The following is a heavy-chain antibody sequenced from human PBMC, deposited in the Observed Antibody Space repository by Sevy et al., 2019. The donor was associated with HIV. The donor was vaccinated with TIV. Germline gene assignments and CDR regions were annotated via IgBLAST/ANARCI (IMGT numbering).Heavy chain of an antibody. V-gene: IGHV3-48*02. Sequence: GGSLRLSCAASGFTFSSYSMNWVRQAPGKGLERVSYISSSSSTIYYADSVKGRFTISRDNAKNSLYLQMNSLRDEDTAVYYCARYTYYYDSSGYYEWFDPWGQGTLVTVSS. CDR3: ARYTYYYDSSGYYEWFDP. D-gene: IGHD3-22*01. J-gene: IGHJ5*02. CDR1: GFTFSSYS. CDR2: ISSSSSTI.